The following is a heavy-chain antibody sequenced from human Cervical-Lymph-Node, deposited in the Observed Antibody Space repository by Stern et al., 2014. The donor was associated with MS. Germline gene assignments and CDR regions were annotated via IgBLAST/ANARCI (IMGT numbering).Heavy chain of an antibody. V-gene: IGHV3-11*01. D-gene: IGHD5-12*01. CDR1: GFTFRDYY. Sequence: QLVQSGGGLVKPGGSPRLSCAASGFTFRDYYMSWIRQAPGKGLEWVSYISGSGSTIYYADSVKGRFTISRDNAKNSLYLQMNSLTVEDTAVYYCARNSGNENLDYWGQGTLVTVSS. CDR2: ISGSGSTI. J-gene: IGHJ4*02. CDR3: ARNSGNENLDY.